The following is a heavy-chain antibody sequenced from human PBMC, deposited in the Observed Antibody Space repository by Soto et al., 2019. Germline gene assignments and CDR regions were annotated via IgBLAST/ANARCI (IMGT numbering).Heavy chain of an antibody. V-gene: IGHV3-21*01. CDR2: ISSSSSYI. Sequence: GGSLRLSCAASGFTFSSYSMNWVRQAPGKGLEWVSSISSSSSYIYYADSVKGRFTISRDNAKNSLYLQMNSLRAEDTAVYYCAGGEKYGVGKAFDIWGQGTMVTVSS. CDR3: AGGEKYGVGKAFDI. CDR1: GFTFSSYS. D-gene: IGHD4-17*01. J-gene: IGHJ3*02.